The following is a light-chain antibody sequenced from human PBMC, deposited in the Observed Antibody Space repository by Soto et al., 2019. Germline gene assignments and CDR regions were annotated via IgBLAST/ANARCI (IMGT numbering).Light chain of an antibody. V-gene: IGLV2-14*01. J-gene: IGLJ1*01. CDR3: SSYTSSSTLDYV. CDR1: SSDVGGYNY. Sequence: LTQPASVSGSPRQSITISCTGTSSDVGGYNYVSWYQQHPGKAPKLMIYDVSNRPSGVSNRFSGSKSGNTASLTISGLQAEDEADYYCSSYTSSSTLDYVFGTGTKVTVL. CDR2: DVS.